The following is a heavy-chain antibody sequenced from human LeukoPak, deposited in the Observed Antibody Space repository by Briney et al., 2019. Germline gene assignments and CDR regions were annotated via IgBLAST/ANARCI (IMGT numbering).Heavy chain of an antibody. CDR1: GLSISSYY. V-gene: IGHV4-59*07. Sequence: SDTLSLTCTVSGLSISSYYWSWIRQPPPKELDWIGYIYYSGSTNYNPSLKSRVTISVDTSKNQFSLKLRSVSAADTAVYYCARSKDILTGYCFDYWGQGTLVTVSS. J-gene: IGHJ4*02. D-gene: IGHD3-9*01. CDR2: IYYSGST. CDR3: ARSKDILTGYCFDY.